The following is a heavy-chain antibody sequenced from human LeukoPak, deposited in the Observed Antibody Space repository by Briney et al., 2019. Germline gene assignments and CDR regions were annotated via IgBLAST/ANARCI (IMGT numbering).Heavy chain of an antibody. CDR2: INHSGST. V-gene: IGHV4-34*01. D-gene: IGHD5-24*01. CDR1: GGSFSGYC. J-gene: IGHJ5*02. Sequence: SETLSLTCAVYGGSFSGYCWSWIRQPPGKGLEWIGEINHSGSTNYNPSLKSRVTISVDTSKNQFSLKLSSVTAADTAVYYCARGPGWDGYNYGWFDPWGQGTLVTVSS. CDR3: ARGPGWDGYNYGWFDP.